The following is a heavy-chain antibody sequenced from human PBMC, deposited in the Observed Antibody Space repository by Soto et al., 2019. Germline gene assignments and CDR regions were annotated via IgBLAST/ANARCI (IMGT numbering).Heavy chain of an antibody. D-gene: IGHD6-13*01. V-gene: IGHV3-64*01. CDR1: GFNFSNYA. J-gene: IGHJ4*02. CDR2: INNNGGST. CDR3: ATTIAAAGGYYFNY. Sequence: GGFPRLSCAASGFNFSNYAMALVRQAPGKGLEYVSTINNNGGSTYYANSVKGRFTISRDNSKNTLYLQMGSLRAEDMAVYYCATTIAAAGGYYFNYWGQGTLVTVSS.